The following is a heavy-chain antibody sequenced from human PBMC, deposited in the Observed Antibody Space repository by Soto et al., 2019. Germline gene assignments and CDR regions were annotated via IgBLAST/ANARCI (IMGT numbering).Heavy chain of an antibody. D-gene: IGHD3-9*01. V-gene: IGHV4-30-4*01. CDR2: IYYSGST. CDR1: GGSISSGDYY. CDR3: ASQRYFDWLLLPEAFDI. Sequence: SETLSLTCTVSGGSISSGDYYWSWIRQPPGKGLEWIGYIYYSGSTYYNPSLKSRVTISVDTSKNQFSLKLSSVTAADTAVYYCASQRYFDWLLLPEAFDIWGQGTMVTVSS. J-gene: IGHJ3*02.